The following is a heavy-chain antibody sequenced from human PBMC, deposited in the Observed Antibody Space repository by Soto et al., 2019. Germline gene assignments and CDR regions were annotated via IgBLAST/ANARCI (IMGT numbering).Heavy chain of an antibody. V-gene: IGHV5-10-1*01. CDR1: EYSFPIYW. CDR3: ARQQSGSGNSNFDF. D-gene: IGHD3-10*01. CDR2: IDPSDSFA. J-gene: IGHJ4*02. Sequence: GESLKISCQAFEYSFPIYWISWVRHMAGAGLEWMGRIDPSDSFASYSSAFQGHVTISADKSTWIVYLQWRSLKPSDTATYYCARQQSGSGNSNFDFWGQGTPVTVS.